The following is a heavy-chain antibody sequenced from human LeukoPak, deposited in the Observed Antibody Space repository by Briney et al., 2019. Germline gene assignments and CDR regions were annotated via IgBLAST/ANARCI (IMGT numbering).Heavy chain of an antibody. CDR1: GGSISTYY. J-gene: IGHJ6*02. CDR3: AREDPQTTVPEGMDV. D-gene: IGHD4-17*01. V-gene: IGHV4-59*01. Sequence: SETLSLTCTVSGGSISTYYWSWIRQPPGKRLEWIGYILYTGNTNYNPSLKSRVTMSVDTSKNQFSLKLSSVTAADTAVYYCAREDPQTTVPEGMDVWSPGTTVTVSS. CDR2: ILYTGNT.